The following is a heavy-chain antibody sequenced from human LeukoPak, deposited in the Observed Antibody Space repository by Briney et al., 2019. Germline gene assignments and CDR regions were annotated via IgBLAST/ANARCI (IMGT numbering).Heavy chain of an antibody. D-gene: IGHD7-27*01. CDR2: IYHSGST. J-gene: IGHJ4*02. CDR1: GYSISSGYY. CDR3: ARSNWAYYFDY. Sequence: PSETLSLTCAVSGYSISSGYYWGWIRQPPGKGLEWIGSIYHSGSTYYNLSLKSRVTISVDTSKNQFSLKLSSVTAADTAVYYCARSNWAYYFDYWGQGTLVTVSS. V-gene: IGHV4-38-2*01.